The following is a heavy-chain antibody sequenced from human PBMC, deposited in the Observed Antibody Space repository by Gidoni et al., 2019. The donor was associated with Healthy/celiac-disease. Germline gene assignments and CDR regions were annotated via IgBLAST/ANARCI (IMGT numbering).Heavy chain of an antibody. D-gene: IGHD5-18*01. V-gene: IGHV1-18*01. Sequence: QVQLVQSGAEVKKPGASVKVSCKASGYTFTSYGISWVRQAPGQVLEWMGWSSAYNGNTNYAQKLQGRVTMTTDTSTSTAYMELRSLRSDDTAVYYCARSPPLKQLSLPNFDYWGQGTLVTVSS. CDR2: SSAYNGNT. CDR3: ARSPPLKQLSLPNFDY. J-gene: IGHJ4*02. CDR1: GYTFTSYG.